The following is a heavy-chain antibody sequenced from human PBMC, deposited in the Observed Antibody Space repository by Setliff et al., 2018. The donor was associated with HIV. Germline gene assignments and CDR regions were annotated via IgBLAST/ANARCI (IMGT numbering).Heavy chain of an antibody. D-gene: IGHD3-22*01. J-gene: IGHJ3*02. CDR3: ARCYYDSSGPTDAFDI. V-gene: IGHV1-46*01. CDR2: INPSGGSA. CDR1: GYTFTSYY. Sequence: AASVKVSCKASGYTFTSYYLHWVRQAPGQGLEWMGMINPSGGSASYAQKFQGRLTMTRDTSRSTVYMELSSLRSEDTAMYYCARCYYDSSGPTDAFDIWGQGTVVTVSS.